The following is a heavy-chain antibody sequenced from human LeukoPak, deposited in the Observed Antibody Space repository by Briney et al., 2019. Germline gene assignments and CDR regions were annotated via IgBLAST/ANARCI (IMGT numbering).Heavy chain of an antibody. CDR2: IIPIFGIA. CDR3: ARDMISVLDY. D-gene: IGHD3-16*01. V-gene: IGHV1-69*04. J-gene: IGHJ4*02. Sequence: SVKVSCKASGGTFSSYAISWVRQAPGQGLEWMGRIIPIFGIANYAQKFQGRVTITADKSTSTAYMELCSLRSEDTAVYYCARDMISVLDYWGQGTLVTVSS. CDR1: GGTFSSYA.